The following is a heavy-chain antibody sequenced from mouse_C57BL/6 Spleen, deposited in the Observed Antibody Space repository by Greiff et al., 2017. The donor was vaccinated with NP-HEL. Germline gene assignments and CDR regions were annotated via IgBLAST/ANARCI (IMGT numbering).Heavy chain of an antibody. CDR2: ISSGGSYT. CDR3: ASGGSYYFDY. CDR1: GFTFSSYG. J-gene: IGHJ2*01. V-gene: IGHV5-6*01. Sequence: EVQVVESGGDLVKPGGSLKLSCAASGFTFSSYGMSWVRQTPDKRLEWVATISSGGSYTYYPDSVKGRFTISRDNAKNTLYLQMSSLKSEDTAMYYCASGGSYYFDYWGQGTTLTVSS.